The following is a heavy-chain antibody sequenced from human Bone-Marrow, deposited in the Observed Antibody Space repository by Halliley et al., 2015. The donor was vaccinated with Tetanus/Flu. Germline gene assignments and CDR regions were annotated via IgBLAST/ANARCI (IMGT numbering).Heavy chain of an antibody. CDR2: YHGGST. V-gene: IGHV4-31*02. D-gene: IGHD2-15*01. CDR3: ARSGYCSGGSCYRTFRFDY. J-gene: IGHJ4*02. Sequence: YHGGSTYYNPSLKSRVTISVDTSMNQFSLNLTSVSAADTAVYYCARSGYCSGGSCYRTFRFDYWGQGTLVTVSS.